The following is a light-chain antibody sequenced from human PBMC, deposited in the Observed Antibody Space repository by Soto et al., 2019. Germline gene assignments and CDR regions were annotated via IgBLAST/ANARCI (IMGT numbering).Light chain of an antibody. CDR2: GNT. CDR3: QSYENSRTGFYV. V-gene: IGLV1-40*01. Sequence: QSVLTQPPAVSGAPWQMVTISCSGSSSDIGAGFDVHWYQHLPGTAPKLLIYGNTNRPSGVPGRFSGSESGTSASLVISGLQAEDEADYYCQSYENSRTGFYVFGTGTKVTVL. J-gene: IGLJ1*01. CDR1: SSDIGAGFD.